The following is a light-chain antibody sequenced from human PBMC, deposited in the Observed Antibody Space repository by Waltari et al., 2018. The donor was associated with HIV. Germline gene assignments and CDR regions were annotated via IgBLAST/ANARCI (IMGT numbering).Light chain of an antibody. J-gene: IGLJ2*01. V-gene: IGLV2-11*01. CDR3: CSYSGSYTLGV. Sequence: QSALTQPRSVSGSPGQSVTISCTGTSSDVGGFNFVSWSQQPPGKAPKLMIYDVTKRPSGVPDSFSGSKFDNTASRTISGLQADDEADYYCCSYSGSYTLGVFGGGTKLTVL. CDR2: DVT. CDR1: SSDVGGFNF.